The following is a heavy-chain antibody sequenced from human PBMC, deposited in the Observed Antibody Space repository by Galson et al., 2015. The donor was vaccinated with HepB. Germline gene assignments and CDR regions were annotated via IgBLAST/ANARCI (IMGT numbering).Heavy chain of an antibody. D-gene: IGHD1-26*01. Sequence: SETLSLTCTVSGDSISTSLYYWAWIRQGPGKDLEWIGSVYYGGTTYYSPSFQGRVAMSVDASKNQLSLTLTSVTAADTAVYYCARPLVLNGRFYPGVGPFYIWCQGTMVTV. CDR2: VYYGGTT. J-gene: IGHJ3*02. CDR3: ARPLVLNGRFYPGVGPFYI. V-gene: IGHV4-39*01. CDR1: GDSISTSLYY.